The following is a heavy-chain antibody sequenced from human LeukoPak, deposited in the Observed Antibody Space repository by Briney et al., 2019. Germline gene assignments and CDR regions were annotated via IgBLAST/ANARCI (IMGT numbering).Heavy chain of an antibody. CDR3: ARDGLDY. CDR1: GFTFNSYG. Sequence: GGSLRLSCAASGFTFNSYGMNWVRQAPGKGLEWVPYISSVSTTIYSADSVKGRFTISRDNAKNSLYLQMNSLRDEDTAVYYCARDGLDYWGQGTLVTVSS. CDR2: ISSVSTTI. D-gene: IGHD3/OR15-3a*01. J-gene: IGHJ4*02. V-gene: IGHV3-48*02.